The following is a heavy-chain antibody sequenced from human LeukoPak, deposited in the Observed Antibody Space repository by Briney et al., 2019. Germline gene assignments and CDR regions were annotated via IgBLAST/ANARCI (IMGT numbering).Heavy chain of an antibody. CDR1: GYTFTIYG. Sequence: ASVKVSCKASGYTFTIYGISWVRQAPGQGREWMGWINAYNGNTNYAQKLQGRVTMTTDTSTSTAYMELRSLRSDDTAVYYCAREVSGGSGSSSNYYYYYMDVWGKGTTVTVSS. D-gene: IGHD3-10*01. V-gene: IGHV1-18*01. CDR3: AREVSGGSGSSSNYYYYYMDV. CDR2: INAYNGNT. J-gene: IGHJ6*03.